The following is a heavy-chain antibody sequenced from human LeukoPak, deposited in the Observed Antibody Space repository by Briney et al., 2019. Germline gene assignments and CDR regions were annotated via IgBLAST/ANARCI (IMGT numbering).Heavy chain of an antibody. CDR1: GFTFSVYY. CDR3: ARDLRGYDAYYFVS. J-gene: IGHJ4*02. D-gene: IGHD5-12*01. V-gene: IGHV3-11*05. Sequence: GGSLRLSCALSGFTFSVYYMSCIRQAPGQGLEWLSYISGSGRYTHYADSGKGRFTISRDNAKNSLYLQINSLSAEDTALYYCARDLRGYDAYYFVSWGGGTRVTVSS. CDR2: ISGSGRYT.